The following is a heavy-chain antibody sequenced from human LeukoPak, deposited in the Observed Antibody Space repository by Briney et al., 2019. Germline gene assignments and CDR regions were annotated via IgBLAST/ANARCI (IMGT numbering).Heavy chain of an antibody. V-gene: IGHV3-48*04. D-gene: IGHD6-13*01. CDR1: GVTFNKYA. J-gene: IGHJ4*02. Sequence: TGGSLRLSCVGSGVTFNKYAMNWVRQAPGKGLEWISYVSSSSSIIYYADSVKGRFTISRDNAKNSLYLQMNSLRAEDTAVYYCAKDRGSSWRGTFDYWGQGTLVTVSS. CDR2: VSSSSSII. CDR3: AKDRGSSWRGTFDY.